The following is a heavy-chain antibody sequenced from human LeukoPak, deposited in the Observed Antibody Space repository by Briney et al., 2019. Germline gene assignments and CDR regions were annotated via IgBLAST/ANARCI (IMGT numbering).Heavy chain of an antibody. CDR2: IYYSGST. D-gene: IGHD3-22*01. V-gene: IGHV4-59*12. Sequence: SETLSLTCTVSGGSISSYYWSWIRQPPGKGLDWIGYIYYSGSTTYNPSLKSRVTISVDTSKNQFSLRLSSVTAADTAVYYCARELRHYYDSSGYFYWGQGTLVTVSS. J-gene: IGHJ4*02. CDR1: GGSISSYY. CDR3: ARELRHYYDSSGYFY.